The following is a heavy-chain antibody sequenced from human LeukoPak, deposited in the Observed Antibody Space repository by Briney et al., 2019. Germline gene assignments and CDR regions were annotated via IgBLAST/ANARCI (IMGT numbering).Heavy chain of an antibody. CDR2: INSDGSST. D-gene: IGHD1-14*01. CDR3: ARTTLYNWFDP. Sequence: GGSLRLSCAASGFTFSRYWMHWVRQAPGKGLVWVSRINSDGSSTSYADSVKGRFTISRDNAKNTLYLQMNSLRAEDTAVYYCARTTLYNWFDPWGQGTLVTVSS. V-gene: IGHV3-74*01. J-gene: IGHJ5*02. CDR1: GFTFSRYW.